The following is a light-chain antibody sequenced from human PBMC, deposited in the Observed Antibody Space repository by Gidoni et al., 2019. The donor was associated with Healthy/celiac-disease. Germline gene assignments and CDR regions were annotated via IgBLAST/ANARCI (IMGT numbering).Light chain of an antibody. CDR3: QQSYSTPAT. Sequence: DIPLTQSPSSLSASVGDRVTITCRASQSISSYLNWYQQKPGKAPTLLIYAAYSLQSGVPARLSGSGSGTDFTLTISSLQPEDFATYYCQQSYSTPATFGGGTKVEIK. CDR1: QSISSY. V-gene: IGKV1-39*01. J-gene: IGKJ4*01. CDR2: AAY.